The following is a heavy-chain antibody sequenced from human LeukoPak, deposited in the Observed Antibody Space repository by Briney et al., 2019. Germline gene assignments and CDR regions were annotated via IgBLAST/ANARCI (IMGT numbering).Heavy chain of an antibody. Sequence: ASVKVSCKASGYTFTGYYMHWVRQAPGQGLEWMGWINPNSGGTNYAQKFQGRVTMTRDTSISTAYMELSRLRSDDTAVYYCARVATVRTPPRVFDYWGQGTLVTVSS. D-gene: IGHD3-10*01. V-gene: IGHV1-2*02. CDR1: GYTFTGYY. CDR2: INPNSGGT. CDR3: ARVATVRTPPRVFDY. J-gene: IGHJ4*02.